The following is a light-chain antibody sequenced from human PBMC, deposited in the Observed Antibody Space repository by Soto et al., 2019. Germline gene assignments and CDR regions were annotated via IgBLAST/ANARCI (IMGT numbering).Light chain of an antibody. Sequence: IHMTHSPSTLSASLGDIVTMTCGASQSLSGWLAWYQQKPGKAPNLLIYDTSTLKSGVPSRFSGSGSGTDFTLTISSLQPEDFATYYCQQYNSYSRTFGQGTKVDIK. CDR2: DTS. CDR1: QSLSGW. V-gene: IGKV1-5*01. J-gene: IGKJ1*01. CDR3: QQYNSYSRT.